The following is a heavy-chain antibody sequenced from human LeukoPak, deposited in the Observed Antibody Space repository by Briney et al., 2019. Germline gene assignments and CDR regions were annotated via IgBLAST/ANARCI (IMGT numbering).Heavy chain of an antibody. CDR2: ISSSGSTI. Sequence: GGSLRLSCAASGFTFSDYYMSWIRQAPGKGLEWVSYISSSGSTIYYADSVKGRFTISRDSAKNSLYLQMNSLRAEDTAVYYCARVDADCSGGSCTDYFDYWGQGTLVTVSS. J-gene: IGHJ4*02. D-gene: IGHD2-15*01. V-gene: IGHV3-11*04. CDR1: GFTFSDYY. CDR3: ARVDADCSGGSCTDYFDY.